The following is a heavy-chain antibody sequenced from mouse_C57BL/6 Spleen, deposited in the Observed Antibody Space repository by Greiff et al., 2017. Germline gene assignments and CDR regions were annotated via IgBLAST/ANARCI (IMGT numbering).Heavy chain of an antibody. J-gene: IGHJ3*01. CDR1: GYSITSGYD. Sequence: VKLQESGPGMVKPSQSLSLTCTVTGYSITSGYDWHWIRHFPGNKLEWMGYISYSVSTNYNPSLKSRISITHDTSKNQFFLKLNSVTTEDTATYYCARDERGAWFAYWGQETLVTVSA. V-gene: IGHV3-1*01. CDR3: ARDERGAWFAY. CDR2: ISYSVST.